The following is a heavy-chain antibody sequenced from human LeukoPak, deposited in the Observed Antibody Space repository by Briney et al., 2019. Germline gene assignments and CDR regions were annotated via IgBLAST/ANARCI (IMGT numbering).Heavy chain of an antibody. CDR2: IYYSGST. V-gene: IGHV4-30-4*08. CDR1: GGSISSGDYY. CDR3: ARQGRDGDYLYWYFDL. J-gene: IGHJ2*01. Sequence: PSETLSLTCTVSGGSISSGDYYWSWIRQPPGKGLEWIGYIYYSGSTSYNPSLKSRVTILVDTPKNQFSLKLSSMTAADTAVYYCARQGRDGDYLYWYFDLWGRGTLVTVSS. D-gene: IGHD4-17*01.